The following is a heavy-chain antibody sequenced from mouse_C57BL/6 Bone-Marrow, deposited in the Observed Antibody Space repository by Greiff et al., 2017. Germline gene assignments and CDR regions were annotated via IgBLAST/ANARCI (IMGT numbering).Heavy chain of an antibody. D-gene: IGHD1-1*01. Sequence: VQLKQSGPELVKPGASVKMSCKASGYTFTDYNMHWVKQSHGKSLEWIGYINPNNGGTSYNQKFKGKATLTVNKSSSTAYMELRSLTSEDSVVYYCANLLLRYPRAMDYWGQGTSVTVSS. J-gene: IGHJ4*01. V-gene: IGHV1-22*01. CDR3: ANLLLRYPRAMDY. CDR1: GYTFTDYN. CDR2: INPNNGGT.